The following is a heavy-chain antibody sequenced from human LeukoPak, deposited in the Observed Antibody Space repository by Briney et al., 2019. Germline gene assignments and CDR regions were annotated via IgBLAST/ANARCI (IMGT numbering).Heavy chain of an antibody. D-gene: IGHD6-13*01. CDR3: ASAAAGTRNGMDV. V-gene: IGHV3-74*01. CDR1: GFTFSTYW. J-gene: IGHJ6*02. Sequence: RGSLRLSCAASGFTFSTYWMHWVRQAPGKGLVWVSRINSDGSTTSYADSVKGRFTISRDNARNTLYLQMNSLRAEDTAVYHCASAAAGTRNGMDVWGQGTTVTVSS. CDR2: INSDGSTT.